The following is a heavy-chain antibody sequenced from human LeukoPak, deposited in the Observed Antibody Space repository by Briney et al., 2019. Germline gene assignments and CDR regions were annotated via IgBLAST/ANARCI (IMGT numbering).Heavy chain of an antibody. Sequence: PSETLSLTCTVSGGSISSSSYYWGWIRQPPGKGLEWIGSIYYSGSTYYNPSLKSRVTISVDTSKNQFSLKLSSVTAADTAVYYCARDRGSSWPRRYFDLWGRGTLVTVSS. J-gene: IGHJ2*01. CDR3: ARDRGSSWPRRYFDL. CDR1: GGSISSSSYY. CDR2: IYYSGST. D-gene: IGHD6-13*01. V-gene: IGHV4-39*07.